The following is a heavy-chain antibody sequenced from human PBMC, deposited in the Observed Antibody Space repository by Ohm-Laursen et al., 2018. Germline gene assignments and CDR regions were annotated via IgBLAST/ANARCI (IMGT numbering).Heavy chain of an antibody. Sequence: RSLRLSCSASGFTFDDYAMHWVRQAPGKGLEWVSGISWNSGSIGYADSVKGRFTISRDNAKNSLYLQMNSLRAEDTAVYYCARAWHKTTYAFDIWGQGTMVTVSS. CDR1: GFTFDDYA. V-gene: IGHV3-9*01. D-gene: IGHD4-17*01. CDR2: ISWNSGSI. J-gene: IGHJ3*02. CDR3: ARAWHKTTYAFDI.